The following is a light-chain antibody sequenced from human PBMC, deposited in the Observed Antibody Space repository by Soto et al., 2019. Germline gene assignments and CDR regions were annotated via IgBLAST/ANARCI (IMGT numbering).Light chain of an antibody. CDR3: QQYGSSPKT. Sequence: EIVLTQSPGTLSLSPGERATLSCRASQSVSSSYLAWYQQKPGQAPRLLIYGASSRATGIPDRFSGSGSGTDFTLTISRLEPEDFEVYYCQQYGSSPKTFGRGTKVDIK. CDR2: GAS. CDR1: QSVSSSY. V-gene: IGKV3-20*01. J-gene: IGKJ1*01.